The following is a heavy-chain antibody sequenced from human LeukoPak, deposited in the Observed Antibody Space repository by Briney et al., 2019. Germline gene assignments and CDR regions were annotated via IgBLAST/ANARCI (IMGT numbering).Heavy chain of an antibody. CDR3: AKGDTPINYDFWSGYYGSFDY. D-gene: IGHD3-3*01. CDR1: GFTFSSYG. V-gene: IGHV3-30*02. Sequence: PRGSLRLSCAASGFTFSSYGMHWVRQAPGKGLEWVAFIRYDGSNKYYADSVKGRFTISRDNSKNTLYLQMNSLRAEDTAVYYCAKGDTPINYDFWSGYYGSFDYWGQGTLVTVSS. CDR2: IRYDGSNK. J-gene: IGHJ4*02.